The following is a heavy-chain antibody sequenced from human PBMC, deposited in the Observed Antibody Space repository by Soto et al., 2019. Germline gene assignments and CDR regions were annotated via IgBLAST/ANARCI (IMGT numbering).Heavy chain of an antibody. V-gene: IGHV3-23*01. CDR3: AKDIRAVDSRATDD. D-gene: IGHD6-19*01. Sequence: GGSLRLSCAASGFTFSSYAMSWVRQAPGRGLEWVSGISGSGGSTYYVDSVKGRFTISRDNSKNTLYLQMNSLRAEDTAVYYWAKDIRAVDSRATDDWGQGTMVTVSS. CDR2: ISGSGGST. J-gene: IGHJ4*02. CDR1: GFTFSSYA.